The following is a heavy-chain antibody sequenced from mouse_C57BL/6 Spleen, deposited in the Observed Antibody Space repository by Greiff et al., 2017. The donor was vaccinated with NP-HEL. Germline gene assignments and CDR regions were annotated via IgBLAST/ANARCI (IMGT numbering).Heavy chain of an antibody. V-gene: IGHV3-6*01. CDR2: ISYDGSN. CDR1: GYSITSGYY. Sequence: EVKLQESGPGLVRPSQSLSLTCSVTGYSITSGYYWNWIRQFPGNKLEWMGYISYDGSNNYNPSLKNRISITRDTSKNQFFLKLNSVTTEDTATYYCAREGAAQATFDYWGQGTTLTVSS. J-gene: IGHJ2*01. CDR3: AREGAAQATFDY. D-gene: IGHD3-2*02.